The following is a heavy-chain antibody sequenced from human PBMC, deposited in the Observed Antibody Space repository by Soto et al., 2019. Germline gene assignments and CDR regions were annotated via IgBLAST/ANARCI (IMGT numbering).Heavy chain of an antibody. Sequence: GASVKVSCKASGGTFTSYAISWVRQAPGQGLEWMGGIIPIFGTANYAQKFQGRVTITADESTSTAYMELSSLRSEDTAVYYCARHRDFLKELGSAFDIWGQGTMVTVSS. V-gene: IGHV1-69*13. J-gene: IGHJ3*02. D-gene: IGHD7-27*01. CDR1: GGTFTSYA. CDR2: IIPIFGTA. CDR3: ARHRDFLKELGSAFDI.